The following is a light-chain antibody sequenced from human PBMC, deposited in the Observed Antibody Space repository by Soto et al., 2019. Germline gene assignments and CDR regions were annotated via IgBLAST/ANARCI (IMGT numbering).Light chain of an antibody. CDR1: QSVRTY. J-gene: IGKJ1*01. CDR3: QQYTTYQWT. CDR2: DAS. V-gene: IGKV3-11*01. Sequence: EIVLTQSPVTLSLSPGERATLSCRASQSVRTYLAWYQVKPGQAPRLLIYDASMRASGVPARFSGSGSGTDVTLNIRSREPEDFATYYCQQYTTYQWTFGQGTKVEIK.